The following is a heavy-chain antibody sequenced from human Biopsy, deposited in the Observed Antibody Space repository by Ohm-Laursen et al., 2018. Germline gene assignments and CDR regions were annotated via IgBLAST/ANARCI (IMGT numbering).Heavy chain of an antibody. CDR2: ISGGGTI. V-gene: IGHV3-11*01. J-gene: IGHJ6*02. CDR1: GFSFNDYH. D-gene: IGHD4-23*01. CDR3: ARDTRWSPYSMDV. Sequence: SLRLSCAASGFSFNDYHMRWIRQAPGRGLEWVSYISGGGTIYYGDSMKGRVTISRDNVKNSLYLQMHSLRAEDTAVYYCARDTRWSPYSMDVWGQGTTVTVSS.